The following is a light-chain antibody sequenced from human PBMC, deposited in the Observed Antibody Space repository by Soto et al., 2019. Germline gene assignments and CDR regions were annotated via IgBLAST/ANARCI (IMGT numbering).Light chain of an antibody. CDR1: RSIRSW. CDR3: QQYDSYCT. J-gene: IGKJ4*01. V-gene: IGKV1-5*03. Sequence: DIQMTQSPSTLSASVGDRVTRTCRASRSIRSWLAWYQQQPVKAPXLLIYKASSLESGVPSRFSGSGSGTEFTPTISSLHPDFYATYYCQQYDSYCTFGEGTKVDIK. CDR2: KAS.